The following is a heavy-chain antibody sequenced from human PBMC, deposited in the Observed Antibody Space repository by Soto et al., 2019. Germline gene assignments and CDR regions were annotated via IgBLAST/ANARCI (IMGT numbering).Heavy chain of an antibody. Sequence: ASVKVCCEVSGYTFTSYGMSWVRQATRQGLEWMGWISAYNGNTNYAQKLQGRVTMTTDTSTSTAYMELRSLRSDDSTAYYCATGAGTPKGPFNYRGQGTLVTVTS. CDR1: GYTFTSYG. V-gene: IGHV1-18*01. J-gene: IGHJ4*02. CDR2: ISAYNGNT. D-gene: IGHD1-26*01. CDR3: ATGAGTPKGPFNY.